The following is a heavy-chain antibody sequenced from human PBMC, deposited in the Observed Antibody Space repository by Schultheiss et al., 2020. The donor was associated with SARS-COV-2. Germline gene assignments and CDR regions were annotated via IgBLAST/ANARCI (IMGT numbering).Heavy chain of an antibody. J-gene: IGHJ4*02. CDR3: ARDHLGATIFDY. D-gene: IGHD5-12*01. V-gene: IGHV4-34*01. Sequence: SETLSLTCAVYGGSFSGYYWSWIRQPPGKGLEWIGEINHSGSTYYNPSLKSRVTISVDTSKNQFSLKLSSVTAADTAVYYCARDHLGATIFDYWGQGTLVTVSS. CDR1: GGSFSGYY. CDR2: INHSGST.